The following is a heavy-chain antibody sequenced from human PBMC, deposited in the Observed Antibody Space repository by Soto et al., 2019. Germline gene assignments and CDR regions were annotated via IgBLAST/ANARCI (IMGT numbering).Heavy chain of an antibody. D-gene: IGHD3-10*01. CDR2: MYYSGST. Sequence: QVQLQESGPGLVKPSQTLSLTCTVSGGSISSGDHYWSWIRQPPGKGLGWIGYMYYSGSTYFNPSLKSRVTISVHTSKNQFSLKLGSVTDAATAVYYCARRSYYGSYGLDVWGQGTTVTVSS. CDR1: GGSISSGDHY. J-gene: IGHJ6*02. V-gene: IGHV4-30-4*01. CDR3: ARRSYYGSYGLDV.